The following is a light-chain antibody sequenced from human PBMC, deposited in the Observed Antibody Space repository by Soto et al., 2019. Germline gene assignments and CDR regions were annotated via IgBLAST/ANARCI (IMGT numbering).Light chain of an antibody. Sequence: DIQMTQSPSTLSASVGDRVTITCRASQSINIWLAWYQQKPGKAPKVLIYDASSLKSGVPSRFSGSGSATEFTLTISSLQPDDFATYYCQQYKSYSWTFGQGTKVDIK. CDR2: DAS. CDR1: QSINIW. CDR3: QQYKSYSWT. J-gene: IGKJ1*01. V-gene: IGKV1-5*01.